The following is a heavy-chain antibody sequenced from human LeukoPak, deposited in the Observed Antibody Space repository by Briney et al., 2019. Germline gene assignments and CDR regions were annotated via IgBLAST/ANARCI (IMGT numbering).Heavy chain of an antibody. V-gene: IGHV1-69*13. CDR1: GGTFSSYA. J-gene: IGHJ4*02. CDR2: IIPIFGTA. Sequence: ASVKVSCKASGGTFSSYAISWVRQAPGQGLEWMGGIIPIFGTANYAQKFQGRVTITADESTSTAYMELSSLRSEDTAVYYCARGGREYDILTGYRFGAYVDYWGQGTLVTVSS. CDR3: ARGGREYDILTGYRFGAYVDY. D-gene: IGHD3-9*01.